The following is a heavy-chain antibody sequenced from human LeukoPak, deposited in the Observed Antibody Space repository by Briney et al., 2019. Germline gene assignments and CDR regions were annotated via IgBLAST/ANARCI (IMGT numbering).Heavy chain of an antibody. D-gene: IGHD3-16*01. CDR2: INPKNGGS. Sequence: GASVKVSCKASGYTFTSYYMHWVRQAPGQGLEWVGWINPKNGGSNYAQKFQGRVTMTRDRSISTAYMELGRLTSDDTAVYYCARASFWESPINWFAPWGQGTLVTVSS. CDR3: ARASFWESPINWFAP. V-gene: IGHV1-2*02. J-gene: IGHJ5*02. CDR1: GYTFTSYY.